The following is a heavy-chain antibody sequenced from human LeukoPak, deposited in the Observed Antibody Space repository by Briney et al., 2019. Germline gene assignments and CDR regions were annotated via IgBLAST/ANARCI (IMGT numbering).Heavy chain of an antibody. CDR3: ARDGQYYYDNGGSYPKGDF. V-gene: IGHV1-18*01. Sequence: GASVKVSCKASGYTFISYGISWVRQAPGQGLEWMGWISAYNGNTNYAQKLQGRVTMTTDTSTSTAYMELRGLRSDDTAVYYCARDGQYYYDNGGSYPKGDFWGQGTLVTVSS. CDR1: GYTFISYG. CDR2: ISAYNGNT. J-gene: IGHJ4*02. D-gene: IGHD3-22*01.